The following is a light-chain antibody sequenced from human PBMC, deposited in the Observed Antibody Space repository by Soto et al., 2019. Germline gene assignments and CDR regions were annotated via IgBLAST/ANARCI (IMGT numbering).Light chain of an antibody. CDR2: GAS. Sequence: IVLNKSPSALSLSQGERATLSGRVSQSDSSSYLAWYQQKPGQAPRLLISGASSRATGIPDRFSGSGSGTDFTLTISRLEPEDFAVYYCQQYAISPLPFGGGTNVDIK. CDR3: QQYAISPLP. J-gene: IGKJ4*01. CDR1: QSDSSSY. V-gene: IGKV3-20*01.